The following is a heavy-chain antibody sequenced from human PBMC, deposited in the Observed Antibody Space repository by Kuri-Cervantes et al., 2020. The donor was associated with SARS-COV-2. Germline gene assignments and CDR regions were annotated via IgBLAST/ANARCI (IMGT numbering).Heavy chain of an antibody. CDR1: GYTFNTYG. J-gene: IGHJ6*03. Sequence: ASVKVSCKTSGYTFNTYGVSWVRQAPGRGLQWVGSINTYNGNTNYAQILQGRVTMTTDTSTNTAFMELRGLRSFDTAVYYCARELGDEGYYDFWSGTKYYYYYMDVWGKGTTVTVSS. V-gene: IGHV1-18*01. CDR3: ARELGDEGYYDFWSGTKYYYYYMDV. CDR2: INTYNGNT. D-gene: IGHD3-3*01.